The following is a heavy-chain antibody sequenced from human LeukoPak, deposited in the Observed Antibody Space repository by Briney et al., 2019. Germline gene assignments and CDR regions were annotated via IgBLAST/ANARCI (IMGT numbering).Heavy chain of an antibody. Sequence: GASVKVSCKASGYTFTRYHIHWVRQAPGQGLEWMGIINPSGGSTSYAQKFQGRVTMARDTSASTVYMELSSLRSEDTAVYHCARRGQWLASDYWDQGTLVTVSS. D-gene: IGHD6-19*01. CDR2: INPSGGST. CDR1: GYTFTRYH. V-gene: IGHV1-46*01. J-gene: IGHJ4*02. CDR3: ARRGQWLASDY.